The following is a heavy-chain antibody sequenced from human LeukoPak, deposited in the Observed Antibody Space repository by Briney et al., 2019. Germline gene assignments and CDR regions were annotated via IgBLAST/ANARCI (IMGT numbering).Heavy chain of an antibody. D-gene: IGHD6-6*01. J-gene: IGHJ6*02. CDR1: GGSISSYY. CDR3: ARHGTSIAARYYYYGMDV. CDR2: IYYSGST. V-gene: IGHV4-59*08. Sequence: PSETLSLTCTVSGGSISSYYCSWIRQPPGRGLEWIGYIYYSGSTTYSPSLKSRATTSVDTSKTQFPLKLSSVTAADTAVYYCARHGTSIAARYYYYGMDVWSQGTTATVPS.